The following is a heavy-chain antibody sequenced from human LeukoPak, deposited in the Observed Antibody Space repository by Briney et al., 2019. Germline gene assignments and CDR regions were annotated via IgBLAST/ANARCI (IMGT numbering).Heavy chain of an antibody. CDR2: ISGGGSGGST. D-gene: IGHD3-3*01. V-gene: IGHV3-23*01. Sequence: GGSLRLSCAASGFTFSTYGMTWVRQAPGKGLEWVSAISGGGSGGSTYYADSVKGRFTISRDNSKNTLYLQMNSLRAEDTAIYYCARDERLLSFLKWGQGTLVTVSS. CDR1: GFTFSTYG. J-gene: IGHJ4*02. CDR3: ARDERLLSFLK.